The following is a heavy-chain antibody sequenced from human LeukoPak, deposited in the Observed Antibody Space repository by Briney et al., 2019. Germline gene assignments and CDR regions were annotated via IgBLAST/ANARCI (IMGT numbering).Heavy chain of an antibody. J-gene: IGHJ3*02. Sequence: SVKVSCKASGGTFSSYAISWVRQAPGQGLEWMGGIIPIFGTANYAQKFQGRVTITADESTSTAYMELSSLRSEDTAVYYCACEEVEQLVGGAFDIWGQGTMVTVSS. CDR2: IIPIFGTA. CDR3: ACEEVEQLVGGAFDI. CDR1: GGTFSSYA. V-gene: IGHV1-69*13. D-gene: IGHD6-6*01.